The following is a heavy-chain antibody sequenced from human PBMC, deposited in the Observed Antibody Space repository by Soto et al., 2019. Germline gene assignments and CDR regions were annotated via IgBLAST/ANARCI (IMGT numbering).Heavy chain of an antibody. CDR3: AKVFGDGGYSYGYSDRPLEY. CDR1: VFTFSSYG. D-gene: IGHD5-18*01. CDR2: ISYDGSNK. Sequence: VGSLRLSCASSVFTFSSYGMHCVRQSPGKWLEWVAVISYDGSNKYYADSVKGRFTISRDNSKNTLYLQMNSLRAEDTAVYYCAKVFGDGGYSYGYSDRPLEYLGQGTLVNVSS. V-gene: IGHV3-30*18. J-gene: IGHJ4*02.